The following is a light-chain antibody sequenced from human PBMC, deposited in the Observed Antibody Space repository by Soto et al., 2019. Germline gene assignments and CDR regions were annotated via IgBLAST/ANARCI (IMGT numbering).Light chain of an antibody. CDR2: DAS. J-gene: IGKJ4*01. CDR3: QQYNSYSPLT. CDR1: QSISSW. V-gene: IGKV1-5*01. Sequence: DIQLTQSPSTLSASVGDRVTLTGRASQSISSWLAWYQQKPGKAPKLLIYDASSLESGVPSRFSGSGSGTEFTLTISSLQPDDFATYYCQQYNSYSPLTFGGGTKVDI.